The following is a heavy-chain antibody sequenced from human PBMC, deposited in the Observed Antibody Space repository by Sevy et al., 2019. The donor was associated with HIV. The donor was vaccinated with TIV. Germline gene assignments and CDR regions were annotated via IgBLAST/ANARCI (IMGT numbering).Heavy chain of an antibody. D-gene: IGHD3-3*01. J-gene: IGHJ4*02. CDR3: ARDKSGYPGNDY. CDR2: ISSSSSYI. Sequence: GSLRLSCAASGFTFSSYSMNWVRQAPGKGLEWVSSISSSSSYIYYADSVKGRFTISRDNAKNSLYLQMNSLRAEDTAVYYCARDKSGYPGNDYWGQGTLVTVSS. V-gene: IGHV3-21*01. CDR1: GFTFSSYS.